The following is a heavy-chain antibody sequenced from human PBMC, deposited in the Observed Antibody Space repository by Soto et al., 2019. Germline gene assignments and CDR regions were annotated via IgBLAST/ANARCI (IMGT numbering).Heavy chain of an antibody. J-gene: IGHJ5*02. CDR1: GDSVSSSGSY. D-gene: IGHD1-26*01. V-gene: IGHV4-39*01. CDR2: IYYSGST. CDR3: ARPNSGSYGRFDP. Sequence: SETLSLTCTVSGDSVSSSGSYWGWIRQPPGKRLEWIGTIYYSGSTYYNPSLKSRVSISVDTSKNQFSLKLTSVTAADTAVYYCARPNSGSYGRFDPWGQGTLVTVSS.